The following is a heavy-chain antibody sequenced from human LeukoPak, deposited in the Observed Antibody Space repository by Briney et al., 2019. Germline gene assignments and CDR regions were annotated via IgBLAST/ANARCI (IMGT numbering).Heavy chain of an antibody. J-gene: IGHJ4*02. Sequence: PVKVSCTASGGTFSIYTISWVRQAPGQGLEWMGRIIPILGIANYAQKFQGRVTITADKSTSTAYMELSSLRSEDTAVYYCAREGYYYDSSGYPRLDYWGQGTLVTVSS. V-gene: IGHV1-69*04. CDR3: AREGYYYDSSGYPRLDY. CDR1: GGTFSIYT. CDR2: IIPILGIA. D-gene: IGHD3-22*01.